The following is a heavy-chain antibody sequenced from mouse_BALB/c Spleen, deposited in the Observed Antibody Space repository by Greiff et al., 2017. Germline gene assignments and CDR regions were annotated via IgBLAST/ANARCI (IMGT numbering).Heavy chain of an antibody. CDR3: TMGYDYGHFDV. D-gene: IGHD2-4*01. CDR1: GYTFTDYE. Sequence: QVQLKQSGAELVRPGASVTLSCKASGYTFTDYEMHWVKQTPVHGLEWIGAIDPETGGTAYNQKFKGKATLTADKSSSTAYMELRSLTSEDSAVYYCTMGYDYGHFDVWGAGTTVTVSS. CDR2: IDPETGGT. V-gene: IGHV1-15*01. J-gene: IGHJ1*01.